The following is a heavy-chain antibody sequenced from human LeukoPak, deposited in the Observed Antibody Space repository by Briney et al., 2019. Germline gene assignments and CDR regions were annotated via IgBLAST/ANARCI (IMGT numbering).Heavy chain of an antibody. V-gene: IGHV4-59*02. Sequence: SETLSLTCTISGGSVSDYYWSWIRQSPGKGLEWIGYIYYSGSTNYNPALKSRVTISVDTSKTQFSLKLSSVTAADTAVYYCARVSGHDYVWGSYLHYYYYMDVWGEGTTVTVS. CDR2: IYYSGST. D-gene: IGHD3-16*02. CDR1: GGSVSDYY. J-gene: IGHJ6*03. CDR3: ARVSGHDYVWGSYLHYYYYMDV.